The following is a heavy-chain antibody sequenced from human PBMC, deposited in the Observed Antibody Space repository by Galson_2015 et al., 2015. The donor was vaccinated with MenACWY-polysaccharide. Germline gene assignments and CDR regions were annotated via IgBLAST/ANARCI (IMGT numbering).Heavy chain of an antibody. D-gene: IGHD4-11*01. CDR2: VYYSGST. Sequence: LSLTCTVSGGSIRSYFWSWIRQPPGKGLEWIGYVYYSGSTNYNPSLKSRVTMSLDTSKNQFSPNLRSVTAADTAVYYCARDNNNYEDYWGQGTLVTVSS. CDR1: GGSIRSYF. CDR3: ARDNNNYEDY. J-gene: IGHJ4*02. V-gene: IGHV4-59*01.